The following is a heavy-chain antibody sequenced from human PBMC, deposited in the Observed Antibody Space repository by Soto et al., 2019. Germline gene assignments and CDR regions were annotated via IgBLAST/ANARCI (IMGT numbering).Heavy chain of an antibody. D-gene: IGHD1-26*01. J-gene: IGHJ6*02. Sequence: GESLKISCKGSGYSLTSYWISWVRQMPGKGLEWMGRIDPSDSYTNYSPSFQGHVTISADKSISTAYLQWSSLKASDTAMYYCASPVGATRYYYYYGMDVWGQGTTVTVSS. CDR1: GYSLTSYW. CDR2: IDPSDSYT. CDR3: ASPVGATRYYYYYGMDV. V-gene: IGHV5-10-1*01.